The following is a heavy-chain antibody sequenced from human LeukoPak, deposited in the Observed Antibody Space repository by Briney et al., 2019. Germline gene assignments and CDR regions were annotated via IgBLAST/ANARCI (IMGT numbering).Heavy chain of an antibody. CDR3: ARDSSGWPRDVDY. D-gene: IGHD6-19*01. CDR2: INAGNGNA. V-gene: IGHV1-3*01. J-gene: IGHJ4*02. Sequence: GASVKVSCKASGYTFTSYAMHWVRQAPGQRLEWMGWINAGNGNAKYSQKFQGRVTITRDTSASTAYMELSSLRSEDTAVYYCARDSSGWPRDVDYWGQGTLVTVSS. CDR1: GYTFTSYA.